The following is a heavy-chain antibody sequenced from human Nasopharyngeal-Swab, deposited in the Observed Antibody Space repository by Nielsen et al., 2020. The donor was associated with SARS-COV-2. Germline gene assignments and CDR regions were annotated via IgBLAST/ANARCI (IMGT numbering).Heavy chain of an antibody. Sequence: GESLKISCAASGFTFSSYVMHWVRQAPGKGLEWVAFIRYDGFNQHYADSVKGRFTISRDNSRNSLYLEMNSLRAEDTALYYCAKDYLSRVYALSYFYYIDVWGKGTTVAVSS. J-gene: IGHJ6*03. CDR3: AKDYLSRVYALSYFYYIDV. V-gene: IGHV3-30*02. D-gene: IGHD2-8*01. CDR2: IRYDGFNQ. CDR1: GFTFSSYV.